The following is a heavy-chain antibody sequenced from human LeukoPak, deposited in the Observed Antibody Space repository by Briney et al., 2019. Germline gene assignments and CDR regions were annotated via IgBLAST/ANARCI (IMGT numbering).Heavy chain of an antibody. CDR1: GGSFSGDY. D-gene: IGHD2-15*01. CDR2: INHSGST. J-gene: IGHJ3*02. Sequence: SETLSLTCAVYGGSFSGDYWSWVRQPPGKGLEWMGEINHSGSTKYNPSRKSRVIISEDTSKNQFSLKLSSVTAADTAMYFCATGNLGYCSGDNCPFVFDIWGQGTMVTVSS. V-gene: IGHV4-34*01. CDR3: ATGNLGYCSGDNCPFVFDI.